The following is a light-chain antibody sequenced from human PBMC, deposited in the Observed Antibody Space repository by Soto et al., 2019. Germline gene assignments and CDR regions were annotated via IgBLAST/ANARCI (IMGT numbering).Light chain of an antibody. J-gene: IGLJ1*01. V-gene: IGLV1-51*01. Sequence: QSVLTQPPSVSAAPGQKVTVSCSGSSSNIGHTFVSWYQQLPGTAPKLVISDNDKRPSGIPDRFSGSKSGTSATLGITGLQTGDEADYYCGSWDNSLNTFVFGSGTKVTVL. CDR3: GSWDNSLNTFV. CDR1: SSNIGHTF. CDR2: DND.